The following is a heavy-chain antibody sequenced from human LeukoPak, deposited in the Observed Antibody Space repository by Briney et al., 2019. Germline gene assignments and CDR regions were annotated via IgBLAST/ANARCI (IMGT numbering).Heavy chain of an antibody. CDR2: IYPGDSDT. J-gene: IGHJ1*01. V-gene: IGHV5-51*01. CDR3: ARAGYDSSGYYPEYFQH. D-gene: IGHD3-22*01. Sequence: GESLKISCKGSGYSFTSYWIGWVRQMPGKGLEWMGIIYPGDSDTRYSPSFQGQVTISADKSISTAYLQWSSLKASDTAMYYCARAGYDSSGYYPEYFQHWGQGTLVTVSS. CDR1: GYSFTSYW.